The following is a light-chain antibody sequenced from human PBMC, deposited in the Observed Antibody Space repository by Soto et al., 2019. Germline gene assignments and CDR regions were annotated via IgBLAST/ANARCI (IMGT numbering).Light chain of an antibody. CDR1: SSDVGFYNY. CDR2: EVD. J-gene: IGLJ2*01. Sequence: QSALTQPASVSGSPGQSITISCTGTSSDVGFYNYVSWYQQQHPGKAPKLMIYEVDNRPSGVSDRFSGSKSGNTASLTISGLQAEDEADYYCSSYTSTSTILFGGGTKLTVL. CDR3: SSYTSTSTIL. V-gene: IGLV2-14*01.